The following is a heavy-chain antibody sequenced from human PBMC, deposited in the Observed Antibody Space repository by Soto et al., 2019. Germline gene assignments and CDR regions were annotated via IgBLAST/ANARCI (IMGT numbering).Heavy chain of an antibody. Sequence: GASVKVSCKASGGTFSSYAISWVRQAPGQGLEWMGGIIPIFGTANYAQKFQGRVTITADESTSTAYMELSSLRSEDTAVYYCAQGAVVVVAATPTGGAFDIWGQGTMVTVSS. D-gene: IGHD2-15*01. CDR3: AQGAVVVVAATPTGGAFDI. J-gene: IGHJ3*02. CDR2: IIPIFGTA. CDR1: GGTFSSYA. V-gene: IGHV1-69*13.